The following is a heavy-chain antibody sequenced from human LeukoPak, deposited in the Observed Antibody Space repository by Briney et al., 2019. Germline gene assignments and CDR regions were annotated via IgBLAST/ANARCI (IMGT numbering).Heavy chain of an antibody. CDR1: GGSISSYY. V-gene: IGHV4-4*07. J-gene: IGHJ3*02. Sequence: PSETLPLTCTVSGGSISSYYWSWIRQPAGKGLEWIGRIYTSGSTNYKPSLKSRVTMSVDTSKNQFSLKLSSVTAADTAVYYCARDYVLLWFGVPTGAFDIWGQGAMVTVSS. CDR2: IYTSGST. CDR3: ARDYVLLWFGVPTGAFDI. D-gene: IGHD3-10*01.